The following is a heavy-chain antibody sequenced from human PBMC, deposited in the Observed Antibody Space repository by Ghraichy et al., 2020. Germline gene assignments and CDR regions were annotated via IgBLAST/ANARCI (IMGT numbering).Heavy chain of an antibody. CDR1: GFTFSDYY. CDR3: ASLWYGDPPEDY. CDR2: ISSSSSYT. V-gene: IGHV3-11*06. D-gene: IGHD4-17*01. Sequence: GGSLRLSCAASGFTFSDYYMSWIRQAPGKGLEWVSYISSSSSYTNYADSVKGRFTISRDNAKNSLYLQMNSLRAEDTAVYYCASLWYGDPPEDYWGQGTLVTVSS. J-gene: IGHJ4*02.